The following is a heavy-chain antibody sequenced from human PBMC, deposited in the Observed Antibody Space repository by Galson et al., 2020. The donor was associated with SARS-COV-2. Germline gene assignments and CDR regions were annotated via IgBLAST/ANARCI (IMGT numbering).Heavy chain of an antibody. J-gene: IGHJ3*02. CDR3: ARPNPQNYDSSGYYSGAFDI. V-gene: IGHV4-34*01. CDR1: GGSFSGYY. D-gene: IGHD3-22*01. CDR2: INHSGST. Sequence: SQTLSLTYAVYGGSFSGYYWSWIRQPPGKGLEWIGEINHSGSTNYNPSLKSRVTISVDTSKNQFSLKLSSVTAADTAVYYCARPNPQNYDSSGYYSGAFDIWGQGTMVTVSS.